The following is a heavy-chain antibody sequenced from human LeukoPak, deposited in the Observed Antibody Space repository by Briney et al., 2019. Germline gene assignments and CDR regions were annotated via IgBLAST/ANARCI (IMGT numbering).Heavy chain of an antibody. J-gene: IGHJ5*02. D-gene: IGHD1-1*01. CDR2: IYYSGRT. V-gene: IGHV4-31*03. CDR3: AREEQNENWFDP. Sequence: SETLSLTCTVSGGSISSSSYYWSWIRQHPGKGLEWIGYIYYSGRTSYSPSLKSRVSISVDTSKKQFSLKLNSVTAADTAVYFCAREEQNENWFDPWGQGTLVTVSS. CDR1: GGSISSSSYY.